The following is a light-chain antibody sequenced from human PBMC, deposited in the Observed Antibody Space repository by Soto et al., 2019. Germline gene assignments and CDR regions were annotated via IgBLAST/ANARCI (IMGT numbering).Light chain of an antibody. Sequence: EMMLTQSPGTLSLSPGDRATLSCRASQIVRSNSLAWYQQKPGQPPRLLIYDIFTRATGVPTRISGSGSGTEFTLTISSLQSEDFAVYYCQQYNSWPLTFGGGTKVDIK. CDR2: DIF. CDR3: QQYNSWPLT. J-gene: IGKJ4*01. CDR1: QIVRSN. V-gene: IGKV3D-15*01.